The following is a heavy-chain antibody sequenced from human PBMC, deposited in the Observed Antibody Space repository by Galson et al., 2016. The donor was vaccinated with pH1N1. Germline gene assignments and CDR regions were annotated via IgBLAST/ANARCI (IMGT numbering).Heavy chain of an antibody. CDR3: AREDYYDTDLSDWYFDL. CDR2: IIPILNIT. Sequence: SVKVSCKASGGTFGSDGINWVRQAPGQGLEWMGGIIPILNITKYAQSFQDRVTITADESTTTAYMELSSLRSEDTAVYYCAREDYYDTDLSDWYFDLWGRGTLVTVSS. CDR1: GGTFGSDG. V-gene: IGHV1-69*13. J-gene: IGHJ2*01. D-gene: IGHD3-22*01.